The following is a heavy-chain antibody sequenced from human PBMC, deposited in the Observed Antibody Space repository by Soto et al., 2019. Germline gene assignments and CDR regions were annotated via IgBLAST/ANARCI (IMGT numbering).Heavy chain of an antibody. V-gene: IGHV3-53*04. CDR3: ASDWGPYGSGSYYKN. Sequence: GGSLRLSCAASGFTVSSNYMSWVRQAPGKGLEWVSVIYSGGSTYYADSVKGRFTISRHNSKNTLYLQMNSLRAEDTAVYYCASDWGPYGSGSYYKNWGQGTLVTVSS. D-gene: IGHD3-10*01. J-gene: IGHJ4*02. CDR1: GFTVSSNY. CDR2: IYSGGST.